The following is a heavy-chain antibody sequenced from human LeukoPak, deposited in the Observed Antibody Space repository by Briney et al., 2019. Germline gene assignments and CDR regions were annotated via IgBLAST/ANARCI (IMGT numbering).Heavy chain of an antibody. CDR2: IYYSGST. D-gene: IGHD4-17*01. Sequence: PSETLSLTCTVSGGSISSSSYYWGWIRQPPGKGLEWIGSIYYSGSTYYNPSLKSRVTISVDTSKNQFSLKLSSVTAADTAVYYCARRRDYGDYVDFDYWGQGTLVTVSS. J-gene: IGHJ4*02. CDR1: GGSISSSSYY. CDR3: ARRRDYGDYVDFDY. V-gene: IGHV4-39*01.